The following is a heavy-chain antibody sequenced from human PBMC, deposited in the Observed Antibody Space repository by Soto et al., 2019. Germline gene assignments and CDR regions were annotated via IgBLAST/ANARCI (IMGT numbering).Heavy chain of an antibody. CDR2: INHSGST. D-gene: IGHD6-13*01. CDR1: GGSFSGYY. Sequence: PSETLSLTCAVYGGSFSGYYWSWIRQPPGKGLEWIGEINHSGSTNYNPSLKSRVTISVDTSKNQFSLKLSSVTAADTAVYYCARGNSSSWYFDYWGQGTLVTVSS. V-gene: IGHV4-34*01. CDR3: ARGNSSSWYFDY. J-gene: IGHJ4*02.